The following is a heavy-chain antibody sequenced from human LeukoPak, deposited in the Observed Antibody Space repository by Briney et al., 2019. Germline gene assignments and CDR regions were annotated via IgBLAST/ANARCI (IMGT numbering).Heavy chain of an antibody. CDR1: GFTFSSYD. CDR2: ISSGSSTT. CDR3: ASEEGRYYGMGV. J-gene: IGHJ6*02. Sequence: GGSLRLSCAASGFTFSSYDMNWVRRAPGKGLEWVSYISSGSSTTYYADSVKGRFTISRDNAENSLYLQMNSLRAEDTAVYYCASEEGRYYGMGVWGQGTTVTVSS. V-gene: IGHV3-48*01.